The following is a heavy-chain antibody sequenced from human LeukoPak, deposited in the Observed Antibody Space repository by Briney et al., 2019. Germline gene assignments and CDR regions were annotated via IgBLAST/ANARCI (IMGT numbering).Heavy chain of an antibody. Sequence: PSETLSLTCTVSGGSISSGDYYWSWIRQPPGKGLEWIGYIYYSGSTYYNPSLKSRVTISVDTSKNQFSLKLSSVTAADTAVYYCARVTAAADSQTWGQGTLVTVSS. V-gene: IGHV4-30-4*01. CDR3: ARVTAAADSQT. J-gene: IGHJ5*02. CDR1: GGSISSGDYY. CDR2: IYYSGST. D-gene: IGHD6-13*01.